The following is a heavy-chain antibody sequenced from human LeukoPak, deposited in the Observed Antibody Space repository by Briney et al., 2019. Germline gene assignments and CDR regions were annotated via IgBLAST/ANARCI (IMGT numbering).Heavy chain of an antibody. Sequence: ASVKVSCKASGGTFSSYAISWVRQAPGQGLEWMGGIIPIFGTANYAQKFQGRVTITADKSTSTAYMELSSLRSEDTAVYYCATDRGFGELLHLDYWGQGTLVTVSS. D-gene: IGHD3-10*01. CDR3: ATDRGFGELLHLDY. J-gene: IGHJ4*02. CDR1: GGTFSSYA. V-gene: IGHV1-69*06. CDR2: IIPIFGTA.